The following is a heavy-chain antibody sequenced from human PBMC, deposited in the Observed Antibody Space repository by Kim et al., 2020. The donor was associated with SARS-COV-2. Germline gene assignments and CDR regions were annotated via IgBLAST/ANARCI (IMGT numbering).Heavy chain of an antibody. Sequence: SLKGRITISRDNAKNTQYLQMNSRGDEDTVVYYCARDLDNYGYSYVDYWGQGTLVTVAS. J-gene: IGHJ4*02. V-gene: IGHV3-74*01. D-gene: IGHD5-18*01. CDR3: ARDLDNYGYSYVDY.